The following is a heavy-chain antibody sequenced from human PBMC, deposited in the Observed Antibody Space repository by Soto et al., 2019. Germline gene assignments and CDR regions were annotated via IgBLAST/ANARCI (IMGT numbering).Heavy chain of an antibody. J-gene: IGHJ1*01. CDR3: AKCGSDSSGRLLMYLQR. D-gene: IGHD3-22*01. Sequence: EVQLLESGGGLVQPGGSLRLSCAASGFTFNIYAMSWVRQAPGKGLEWVSAMSGSGGGTYYADSVEGRFTISRDNSSNMLDLQISSLRAEDKAVYYCAKCGSDSSGRLLMYLQRWVQGTLVTVS. CDR1: GFTFNIYA. V-gene: IGHV3-23*01. CDR2: MSGSGGGT.